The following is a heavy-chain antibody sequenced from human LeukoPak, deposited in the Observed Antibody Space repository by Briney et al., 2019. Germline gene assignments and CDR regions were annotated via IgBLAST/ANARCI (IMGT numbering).Heavy chain of an antibody. Sequence: ASVKVSCKASGYAFTTYFLHWVRQAPGQGLEWMGIIDPSSGGSTSAQKFQVRVTMTRDMSTSTVYMELSSLTSEDTAVYYCARPRYTNSQDAFDIWGQGTMVTVSS. CDR1: GYAFTTYF. CDR2: IDPSSGGS. D-gene: IGHD3-9*01. CDR3: ARPRYTNSQDAFDI. V-gene: IGHV1-46*01. J-gene: IGHJ3*02.